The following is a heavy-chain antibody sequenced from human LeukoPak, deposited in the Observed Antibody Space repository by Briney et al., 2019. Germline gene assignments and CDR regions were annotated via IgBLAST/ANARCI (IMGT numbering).Heavy chain of an antibody. V-gene: IGHV3-23*01. CDR3: AKDGKGIAARPREYYYYYYMDV. CDR1: GFTFSTYA. Sequence: GGSLRLSCAASGFTFSTYAMSWVRQAPGKGLEWVSVISGSGNSPYYADSVKGRFTISRDNSKNTLYLQMNSLRAEDTAVYYCAKDGKGIAARPREYYYYYYMDVWGKGTTVTVSS. J-gene: IGHJ6*03. CDR2: ISGSGNSP. D-gene: IGHD6-6*01.